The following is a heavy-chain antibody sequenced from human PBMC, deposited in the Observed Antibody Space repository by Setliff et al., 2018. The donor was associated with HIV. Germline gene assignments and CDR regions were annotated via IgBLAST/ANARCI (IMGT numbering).Heavy chain of an antibody. CDR1: GFTVSDTH. D-gene: IGHD3-16*01. CDR3: AKGVKWLDP. CDR2: IYSDGRT. Sequence: GESLTISCAASGFTVSDTHMTWVRQAPGKGLEWVSFIYSDGRTYYAESVKGRFTISRDDSKNTLYLQMHSLRVEDTAAYYCAKGVKWLDPWGQGIQVTVSS. V-gene: IGHV3-53*01. J-gene: IGHJ5*02.